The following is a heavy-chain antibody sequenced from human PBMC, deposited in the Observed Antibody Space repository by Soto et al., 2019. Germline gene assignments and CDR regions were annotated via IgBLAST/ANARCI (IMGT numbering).Heavy chain of an antibody. CDR3: ARALPTPYSSSSGAFDI. Sequence: QVQLVQSGAEVKKPGSSVKVSCTASGGTFSSYAISWVRQAPGQGLEWMGGIIPIFGTANYAQKFQGRVTITADESTSTAYMELSSLRSEDTAVYYCARALPTPYSSSSGAFDIWGQGTMVTVSS. CDR2: IIPIFGTA. V-gene: IGHV1-69*01. J-gene: IGHJ3*02. CDR1: GGTFSSYA. D-gene: IGHD6-6*01.